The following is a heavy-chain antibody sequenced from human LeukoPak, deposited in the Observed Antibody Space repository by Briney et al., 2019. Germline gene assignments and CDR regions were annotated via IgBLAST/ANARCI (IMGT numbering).Heavy chain of an antibody. Sequence: GGSLRLSCAASGFTFSSHWMHWVRQAPGKGLVWVALIGSAGTSTTYADSVKGRFTISRDNARNILYLQMNGLRVDDTAVYYCTGHRDYWGRGPPATVSP. J-gene: IGHJ4*02. CDR3: TGHRDY. CDR1: GFTFSSHW. CDR2: IGSAGTST. V-gene: IGHV3-74*03.